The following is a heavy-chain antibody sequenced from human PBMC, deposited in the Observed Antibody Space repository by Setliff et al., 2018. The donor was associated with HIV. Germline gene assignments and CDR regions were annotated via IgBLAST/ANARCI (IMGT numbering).Heavy chain of an antibody. CDR3: ATAGEMATIGYSYYYMDV. V-gene: IGHV1-69*13. D-gene: IGHD3-10*01. J-gene: IGHJ6*03. Sequence: GASVKVSCKASGGTFSSYAINWVRQAPGQGLEWMGGIIPIFGTTNFAQKFQGRVTITADESTSTAYMELSSLRSEDTAVYYCATAGEMATIGYSYYYMDVWGKGTTVTVSS. CDR1: GGTFSSYA. CDR2: IIPIFGTT.